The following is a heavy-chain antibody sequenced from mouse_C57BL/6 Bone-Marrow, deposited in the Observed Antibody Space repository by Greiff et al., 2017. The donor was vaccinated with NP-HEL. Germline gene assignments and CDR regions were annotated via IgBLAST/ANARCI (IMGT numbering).Heavy chain of an antibody. CDR3: ARVYYYGSRYWYFDV. CDR1: GYTFTSYW. V-gene: IGHV1-69*01. D-gene: IGHD1-1*01. CDR2: IDPSDSYT. J-gene: IGHJ1*03. Sequence: VQLQQPGAELVMPGASVKLSCKASGYTFTSYWMHWVKQRPGQGLEWIGEIDPSDSYTNYNQKFKGKSTLTVDKSSSTAYMQLSSLTSEDSAVYYCARVYYYGSRYWYFDVWGTGTTVTVSS.